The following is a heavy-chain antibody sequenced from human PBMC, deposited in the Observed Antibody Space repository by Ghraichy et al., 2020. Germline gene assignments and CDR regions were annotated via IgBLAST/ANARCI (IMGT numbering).Heavy chain of an antibody. V-gene: IGHV1-8*01. D-gene: IGHD1-1*01. J-gene: IGHJ5*02. Sequence: ASVKVSCKASGYTFTSYSINWVRQATGQGLEWMGWMDANSGATGYAQKFQGRVTMTRSTSISTAYLELTSLRSDDTAVYYCARILDRDPWGQGTLVTVSS. CDR1: GYTFTSYS. CDR3: ARILDRDP. CDR2: MDANSGAT.